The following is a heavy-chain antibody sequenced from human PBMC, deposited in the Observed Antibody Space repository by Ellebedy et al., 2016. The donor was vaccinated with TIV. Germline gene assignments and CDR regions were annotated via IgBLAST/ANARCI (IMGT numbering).Heavy chain of an antibody. Sequence: SVKVSXXASGGTFSSYAISWVRQAPGQGLEWMGGIIPIFGTANYAQKFQGRVTITADESTSTAYMELSSLRSEDTAVYYCARVILSRAYYFDYWGQGTLVTVSS. CDR1: GGTFSSYA. CDR3: ARVILSRAYYFDY. J-gene: IGHJ4*02. D-gene: IGHD2-15*01. V-gene: IGHV1-69*13. CDR2: IIPIFGTA.